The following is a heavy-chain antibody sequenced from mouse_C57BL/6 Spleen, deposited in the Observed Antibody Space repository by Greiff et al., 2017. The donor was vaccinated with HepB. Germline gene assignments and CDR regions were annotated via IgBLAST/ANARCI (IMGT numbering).Heavy chain of an antibody. J-gene: IGHJ2*01. Sequence: VQLQQSGAELVRPGASVKLSCTASGFNIKDDYMHWVKQRPEQGLEWIGWIDPENGDTEYASKFQGKATITADPSSNTAYLQLSSLTSEDTAVYYCTTWITTVVAFDYWGQGTTLTVSS. CDR2: IDPENGDT. D-gene: IGHD1-1*01. CDR1: GFNIKDDY. V-gene: IGHV14-4*01. CDR3: TTWITTVVAFDY.